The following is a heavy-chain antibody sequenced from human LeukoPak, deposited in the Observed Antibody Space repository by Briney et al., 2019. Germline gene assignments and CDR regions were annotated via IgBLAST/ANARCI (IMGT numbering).Heavy chain of an antibody. CDR3: ARVPLWFGELGGNPKLWDYYGMDV. V-gene: IGHV3-30-3*01. CDR2: ISYDGSNK. J-gene: IGHJ6*02. Sequence: AGGSLRLSCAASGFTFSSYAMHWVRQAPGKGLEWVAVISYDGSNKYYADSVKGRFTISRDNSKNTLYLQMNSLRAEDTAVYYCARVPLWFGELGGNPKLWDYYGMDVWGQGTTVTVSS. CDR1: GFTFSSYA. D-gene: IGHD3-10*01.